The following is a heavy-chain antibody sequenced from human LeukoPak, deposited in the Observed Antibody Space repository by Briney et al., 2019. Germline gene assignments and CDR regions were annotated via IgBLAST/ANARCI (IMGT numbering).Heavy chain of an antibody. CDR3: ANILSGSYPIDY. CDR1: GFTFSSYG. J-gene: IGHJ4*02. D-gene: IGHD1-26*01. Sequence: GGSLSLSCAASGFTFSSYGMHWVRQAPGKGLEWVAFIRYDGSNKYYADSVKGRFTISRDNSKNTLYLQMNSLRAEDTAVYYCANILSGSYPIDYWGQGTLVTVSS. CDR2: IRYDGSNK. V-gene: IGHV3-30*02.